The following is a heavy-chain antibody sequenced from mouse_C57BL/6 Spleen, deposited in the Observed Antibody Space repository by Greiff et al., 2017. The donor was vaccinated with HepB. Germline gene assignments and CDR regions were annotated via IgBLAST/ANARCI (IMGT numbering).Heavy chain of an antibody. CDR1: GFTFSDYG. V-gene: IGHV5-17*01. D-gene: IGHD1-1*01. Sequence: DVMLVESGGGLVKPGGSLKLSCAASGFTFSDYGMHWVRQAPEKGLEWVAYISSGSSTIYYADTVKGRFTISRDNAKNTLFLQMTSLRSEDTAMYYCARSLYYYGSSYPFAYWGQGTLVTVSA. CDR2: ISSGSSTI. J-gene: IGHJ3*01. CDR3: ARSLYYYGSSYPFAY.